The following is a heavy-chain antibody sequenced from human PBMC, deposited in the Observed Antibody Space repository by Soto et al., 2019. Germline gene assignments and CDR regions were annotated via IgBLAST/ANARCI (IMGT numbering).Heavy chain of an antibody. J-gene: IGHJ4*02. CDR3: ANARILTGYYRPYYFDY. CDR1: GFTFSSYA. V-gene: IGHV3-23*01. Sequence: GRFLRLSCAASGFTFSSYAMSWVRQAPGKGLEWVSAISGSGGSTYYADSVKGRFTISRDNSKNTLYLQMNSLRAEDTAVYYCANARILTGYYRPYYFDYWGQGTLVTVSS. CDR2: ISGSGGST. D-gene: IGHD3-9*01.